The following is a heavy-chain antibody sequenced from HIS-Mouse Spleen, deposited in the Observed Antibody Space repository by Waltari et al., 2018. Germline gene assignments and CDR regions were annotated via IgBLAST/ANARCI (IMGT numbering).Heavy chain of an antibody. CDR3: ARFHTAMVRGFDY. J-gene: IGHJ4*02. Sequence: QVQLQESGPGLVKPSETLSLTCTVSGGSISSYYWSWIRQPPGKGLEWIGYIYYSGSTNYNPSLKSRVTISVDTSKNQFSLKLSSVTAADTAVYYCARFHTAMVRGFDYWGQGTLVTVSS. CDR1: GGSISSYY. D-gene: IGHD5-18*01. V-gene: IGHV4-59*01. CDR2: IYYSGST.